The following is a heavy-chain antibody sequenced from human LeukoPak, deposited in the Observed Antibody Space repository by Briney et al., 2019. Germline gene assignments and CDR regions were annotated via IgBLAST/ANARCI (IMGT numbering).Heavy chain of an antibody. CDR1: GYTFTSYG. Sequence: ASVKVSCKASGYTFTSYGISWVRQAPGQGLEWMGWISAFNGNTNYAQKLQGRVTMTTDTSTSTAYMELRSLRSDDTAVYYCARVPSIAAAGTEAVYYWGQGTLVTVSS. J-gene: IGHJ4*02. V-gene: IGHV1-18*01. D-gene: IGHD6-13*01. CDR3: ARVPSIAAAGTEAVYY. CDR2: ISAFNGNT.